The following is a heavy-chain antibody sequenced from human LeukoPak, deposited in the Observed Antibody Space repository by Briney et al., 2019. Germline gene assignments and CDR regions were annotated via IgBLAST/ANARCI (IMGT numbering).Heavy chain of an antibody. J-gene: IGHJ4*02. CDR2: INHSGST. CDR3: ARTGSCSGGSCRGPRKYYFDY. V-gene: IGHV4-34*01. Sequence: PSETLSLTCAVYGGSFSGYYWSWIRQPPGKGLEWIGEINHSGSTNYNPSLKSRVTISVDTSKNQFSLKLSSVTAADTAVYYCARTGSCSGGSCRGPRKYYFDYWGQGTLVTVSS. CDR1: GGSFSGYY. D-gene: IGHD2-15*01.